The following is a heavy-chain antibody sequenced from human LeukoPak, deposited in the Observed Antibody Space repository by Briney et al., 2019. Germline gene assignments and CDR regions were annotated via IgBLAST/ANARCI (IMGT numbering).Heavy chain of an antibody. CDR1: GGSISSYY. CDR3: ARDGGIVETGFDP. Sequence: PSETLSLTCTVSGGSISSYYWSWIRQPPGKGLEWIGYIYYSGSTNYNPSLKSRVTISVDTSKNQFSLKLSSVTAADTAVYYCARDGGIVETGFDPWGQGTLVTVSS. V-gene: IGHV4-59*01. CDR2: IYYSGST. J-gene: IGHJ5*02. D-gene: IGHD2-15*01.